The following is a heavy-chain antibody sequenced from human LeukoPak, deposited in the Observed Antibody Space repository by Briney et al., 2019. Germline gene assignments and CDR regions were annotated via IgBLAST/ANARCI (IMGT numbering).Heavy chain of an antibody. D-gene: IGHD1-26*01. CDR1: GFDFGIHA. Sequence: PGGSLRLSCGASGFDFGIHAMNWVRQAPGKGLEGVLTICSADKTYYSDSVKGRFTISRDDSKSTLYLQMSSLRVEDTALYLCAKDYLNGNGIYDAFDVWGQGTMVTVSS. V-gene: IGHV3-23*01. J-gene: IGHJ3*01. CDR3: AKDYLNGNGIYDAFDV. CDR2: ICSADKT.